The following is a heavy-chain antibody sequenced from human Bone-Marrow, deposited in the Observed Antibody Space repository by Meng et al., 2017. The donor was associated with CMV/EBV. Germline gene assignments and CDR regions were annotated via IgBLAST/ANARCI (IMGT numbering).Heavy chain of an antibody. V-gene: IGHV1-45*02. D-gene: IGHD4-11*01. CDR1: GYTFTYRY. Sequence: SVKVSCKASGYTFTYRYLHWVRQAPGQALEWMGWITPFNGNTNYAQKFQDRVTITRDRSMCTAYMELSSLRSDDTAVYYCARGGDYSNSVDYWGQGTLVTVSS. CDR3: ARGGDYSNSVDY. J-gene: IGHJ4*02. CDR2: ITPFNGNT.